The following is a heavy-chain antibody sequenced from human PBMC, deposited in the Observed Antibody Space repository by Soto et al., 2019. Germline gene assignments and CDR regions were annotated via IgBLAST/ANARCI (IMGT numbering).Heavy chain of an antibody. J-gene: IGHJ6*03. CDR1: GFTFSSYA. CDR2: ISGSGGST. Sequence: GGSLRLSCAASGFTFSSYAMSWVRQAPGKGLEWVSAISGSGGSTYYADSVKGRFTISGDNSKNTLYLQMNSLRAEDTAVYYCAKDAQWLPKGYYYYYMDVWGKGTTVTVSS. V-gene: IGHV3-23*01. D-gene: IGHD6-19*01. CDR3: AKDAQWLPKGYYYYYMDV.